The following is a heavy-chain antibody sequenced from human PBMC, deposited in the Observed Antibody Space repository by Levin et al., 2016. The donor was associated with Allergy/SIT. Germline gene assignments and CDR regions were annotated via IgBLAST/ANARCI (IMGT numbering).Heavy chain of an antibody. CDR1: GGSFSSQTDS. D-gene: IGHD2-15*01. Sequence: SETLSLTCTVSGGSFSSQTDSWVWVRQTPGKGLEWIGNLYYNGNTHYNPSLQSRVTISLDPAKKQFSLRLTSVTASDTAVYYCARGSRPDTVVIVAANWFDPWGHGVLVTVSS. CDR2: LYYNGNT. V-gene: IGHV4-39*01. J-gene: IGHJ5*02. CDR3: ARGSRPDTVVIVAANWFDP.